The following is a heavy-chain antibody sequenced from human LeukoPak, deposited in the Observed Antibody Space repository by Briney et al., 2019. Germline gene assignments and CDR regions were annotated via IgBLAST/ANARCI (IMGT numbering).Heavy chain of an antibody. CDR3: AREGLPGHFDY. CDR2: IYYSGST. D-gene: IGHD5-12*01. J-gene: IGHJ4*02. CDR1: GGSISSYY. Sequence: SETLSLTCTISGGSISSYYWSWLRQPAGKGLEWIGYIYYSGSTNYNPSLKSRVTISVDTSKNQFSLKLSSVTAADTAVYYCAREGLPGHFDYWGQGTLVTVSS. V-gene: IGHV4-59*01.